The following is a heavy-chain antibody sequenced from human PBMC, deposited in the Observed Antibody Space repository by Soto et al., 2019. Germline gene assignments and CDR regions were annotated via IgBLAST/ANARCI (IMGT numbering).Heavy chain of an antibody. CDR2: IKRDGTVT. CDR1: GFTFSAFW. Sequence: EVQLAESGGGLVQPGESLRLSCAASGFTFSAFWMPWLRQAPGKGLEWVANIKRDGTVTHYGDSVEGRCTLSRDNAQNSLFLQLNSLRPEDTDMYYCARDLSPPGEFFYYAFDVWGQGTFVTVSS. J-gene: IGHJ3*01. D-gene: IGHD2-21*01. V-gene: IGHV3-7*04. CDR3: ARDLSPPGEFFYYAFDV.